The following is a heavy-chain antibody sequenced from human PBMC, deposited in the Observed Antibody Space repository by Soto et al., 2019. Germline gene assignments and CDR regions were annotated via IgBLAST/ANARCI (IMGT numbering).Heavy chain of an antibody. J-gene: IGHJ3*02. CDR3: ARIDRGFRELLNVFDI. D-gene: IGHD1-7*01. CDR2: MSYNEDHR. CDR1: GFSFSSFS. Sequence: QVQLVESGGGVVQIGTSLRLSCAASGFSFSSFSIHWVRQAPGKGLEWVAAMSYNEDHRYYADSVKGRFTVSRDNSRSTVFLQMNGLRTEDTALYYCARIDRGFRELLNVFDIWGPGTMVTVSS. V-gene: IGHV3-30*04.